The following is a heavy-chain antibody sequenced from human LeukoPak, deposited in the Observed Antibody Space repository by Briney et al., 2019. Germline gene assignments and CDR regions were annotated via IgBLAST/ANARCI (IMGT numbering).Heavy chain of an antibody. CDR1: GGTFSSYA. Sequence: GASVKVSCKAPGGTFSSYAISWVRQAPGQGLEWMGGIIPIFGTANYAQKFQGRVTITADESTSTAYMELSSLRSEDTAVYYCASKGDSSGYYHNWFDPWGQGTLVTVSS. V-gene: IGHV1-69*13. D-gene: IGHD3-22*01. CDR2: IIPIFGTA. J-gene: IGHJ5*02. CDR3: ASKGDSSGYYHNWFDP.